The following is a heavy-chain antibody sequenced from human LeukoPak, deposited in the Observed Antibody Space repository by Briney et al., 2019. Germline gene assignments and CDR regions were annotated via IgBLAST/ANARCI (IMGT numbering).Heavy chain of an antibody. CDR1: GYTFTSYY. V-gene: IGHV1-46*01. CDR3: ATADSSGYDFDY. Sequence: GASVKVSCKASGYTFTSYYMHWVRQAPGQGLEWMGIINPSGGSTSYAQKFQGRVTMTRDMSTSTVYMELSSLRSEDTAVYYCATADSSGYDFDYWGQGTLVTVSS. D-gene: IGHD3-22*01. CDR2: INPSGGST. J-gene: IGHJ4*02.